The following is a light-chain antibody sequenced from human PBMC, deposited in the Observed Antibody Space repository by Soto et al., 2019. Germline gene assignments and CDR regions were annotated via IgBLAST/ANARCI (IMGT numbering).Light chain of an antibody. J-gene: IGLJ2*01. Sequence: QSVLTQPPSASGTPGQRVTISCSGSSSNIGSNTVNWYQQLPGTAPKLLIYSNNQRPSGGPDRFSGSKSGTSAYLAISGLQSEDEADYHCAAWDDSLNGVVFGGGTKLTVL. CDR1: SSNIGSNT. CDR3: AAWDDSLNGVV. CDR2: SNN. V-gene: IGLV1-44*01.